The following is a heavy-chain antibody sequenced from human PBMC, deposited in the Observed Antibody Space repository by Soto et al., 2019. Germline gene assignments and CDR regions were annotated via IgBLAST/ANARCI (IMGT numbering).Heavy chain of an antibody. CDR1: GYTFSTYD. CDR3: TRGSVFDY. Sequence: GASVKVSCKASGYTFSTYDIVWVRQAPGQRLEWMGWINVGDGNTKYSQKFQGRVTITRDTSATTAYMELSSLRSDDTAVFYRTRGSVFDYWGQGTLVTVSS. V-gene: IGHV1-3*01. D-gene: IGHD6-19*01. CDR2: INVGDGNT. J-gene: IGHJ4*02.